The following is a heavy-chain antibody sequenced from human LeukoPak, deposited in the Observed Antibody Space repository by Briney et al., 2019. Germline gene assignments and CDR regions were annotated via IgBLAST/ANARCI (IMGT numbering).Heavy chain of an antibody. Sequence: ASVKVSCKASGYTFTGYYMNWVRQAPGQGLEWMGWINPNSGGTNYAQKFQGRVTMTRDTSISTAYMELSRLRSDDTAVYYCARLTYYDFWSGYNYAFDIWGQGTMVTVSS. V-gene: IGHV1-2*02. CDR3: ARLTYYDFWSGYNYAFDI. CDR1: GYTFTGYY. CDR2: INPNSGGT. J-gene: IGHJ3*02. D-gene: IGHD3-3*01.